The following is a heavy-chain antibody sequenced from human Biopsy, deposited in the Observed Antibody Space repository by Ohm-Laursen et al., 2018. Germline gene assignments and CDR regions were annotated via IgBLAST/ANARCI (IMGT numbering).Heavy chain of an antibody. D-gene: IGHD1-26*01. Sequence: TLSLTCSVSGASVSTDYWSWVRQPAGKGLEWIGRIYSNGNTNYNPSLKSRVSMSVDTSKNHFSLNLTSVTAADTAVYYCARDEGLLRAFDIWGQGTLGTVSS. J-gene: IGHJ3*02. CDR2: IYSNGNT. CDR1: GASVSTDY. CDR3: ARDEGLLRAFDI. V-gene: IGHV4-4*07.